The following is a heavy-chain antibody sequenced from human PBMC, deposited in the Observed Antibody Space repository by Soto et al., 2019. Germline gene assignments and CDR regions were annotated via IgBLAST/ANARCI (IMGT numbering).Heavy chain of an antibody. J-gene: IGHJ3*02. CDR2: IYYSGST. Sequence: SETLSLTCTVSGGSISSSSYYWGWIRQPPGKGLEWIGSIYYSGSTYYNPSLKSRVTISVDTSKNQFSLKLSSVTAADTAVYYCATRIAAPKNDAFDIWGQGTMVTVSS. V-gene: IGHV4-39*01. CDR1: GGSISSSSYY. CDR3: ATRIAAPKNDAFDI. D-gene: IGHD6-13*01.